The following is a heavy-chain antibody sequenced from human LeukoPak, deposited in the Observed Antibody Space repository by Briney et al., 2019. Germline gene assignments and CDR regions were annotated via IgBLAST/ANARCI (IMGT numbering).Heavy chain of an antibody. CDR2: IYPGDSET. CDR3: ARVPAGFTYGHFDY. J-gene: IGHJ4*02. D-gene: IGHD2/OR15-2a*01. Sequence: GESLKISCKGSGYSFTGYWIPWVRQMPGKGLEWVGIIYPGDSETRYSPSFQGQVTTSVDKSISTAYLQWTSLKATDSAIYYCARVPAGFTYGHFDYWGQGTLVTVSS. CDR1: GYSFTGYW. V-gene: IGHV5-51*01.